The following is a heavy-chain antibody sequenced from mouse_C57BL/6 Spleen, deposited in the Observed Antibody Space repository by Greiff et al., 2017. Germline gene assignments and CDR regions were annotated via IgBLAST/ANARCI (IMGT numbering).Heavy chain of an antibody. D-gene: IGHD1-1*01. CDR1: GYTFTEYT. CDR2: FYPGSGSI. CDR3: ARPEDVIYYGSSSSMDY. J-gene: IGHJ4*01. V-gene: IGHV1-62-2*01. Sequence: VQLQQSGAELVKPGASVKLSCKASGYTFTEYTIHWVKQRSGQGLEWIGWFYPGSGSIKYNEKFKDKATLTADKSSSTVYMELSRLTSEYSAVYFCARPEDVIYYGSSSSMDYWCQGTSATVSS.